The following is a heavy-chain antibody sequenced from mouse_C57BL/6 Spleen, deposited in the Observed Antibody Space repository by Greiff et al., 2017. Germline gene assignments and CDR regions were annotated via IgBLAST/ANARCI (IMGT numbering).Heavy chain of an antibody. V-gene: IGHV1-42*01. D-gene: IGHD2-5*01. Sequence: EVQLQQSGPELVKPGASVKISCKASGYSFTGYYMNWVKQSPEKSLEWIGEINPSTGGTTYNQKFKAKATLTVDKSSSTAYMQLKSLTSEDSAVYYCARSYYSNYVLWGQGTTLTVSS. CDR1: GYSFTGYY. CDR3: ARSYYSNYVL. CDR2: INPSTGGT. J-gene: IGHJ2*01.